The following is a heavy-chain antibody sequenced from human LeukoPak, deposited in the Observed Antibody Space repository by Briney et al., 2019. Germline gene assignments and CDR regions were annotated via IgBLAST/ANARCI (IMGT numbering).Heavy chain of an antibody. J-gene: IGHJ6*02. V-gene: IGHV3-11*05. Sequence: PGRSLRLSCAASGFTFSDYYMTWIRQAPGKGLEWVSYISSSTTYTNYGDSVKGRFTISRDNAKNSLYLQMNSLRAEDTAMYYCARGLNMVATLSFGMDVWGQGTTVTVSS. D-gene: IGHD5-12*01. CDR1: GFTFSDYY. CDR3: ARGLNMVATLSFGMDV. CDR2: ISSSTTYT.